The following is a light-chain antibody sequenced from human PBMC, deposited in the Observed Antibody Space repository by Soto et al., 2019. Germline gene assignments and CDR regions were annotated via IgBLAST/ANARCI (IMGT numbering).Light chain of an antibody. CDR2: DAS. CDR1: QSVSSY. V-gene: IGKV3-11*01. J-gene: IGKJ4*01. Sequence: ESVLTQSPATLSLSPGERATLSCRASQSVSSYLAWYQQKPGQAPRLLIYDASNRATGIPARFSGSGSGTDFTLTISSLEPEDFAVYYCQQRSNWPPLTFGGGTKGEIK. CDR3: QQRSNWPPLT.